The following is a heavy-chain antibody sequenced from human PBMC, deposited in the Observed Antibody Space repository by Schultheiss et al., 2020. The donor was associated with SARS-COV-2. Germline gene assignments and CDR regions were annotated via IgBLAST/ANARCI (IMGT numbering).Heavy chain of an antibody. V-gene: IGHV4-59*08. D-gene: IGHD1-26*01. CDR3: ARALSGSYYIYYYYYMDV. J-gene: IGHJ6*03. CDR1: GGSISSYY. Sequence: SETLSLTCTVSGGSISSYYWSWIRQPPGKGLQWIGYIYYSGSTYYNPSLKSRVTISVDTSKNQFSLKLSSVTAADTAVYYCARALSGSYYIYYYYYMDVWGKGTTVTVSS. CDR2: IYYSGST.